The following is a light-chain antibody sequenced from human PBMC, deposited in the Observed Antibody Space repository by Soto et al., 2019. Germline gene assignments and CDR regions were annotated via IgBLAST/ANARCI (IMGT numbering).Light chain of an antibody. CDR2: KAS. V-gene: IGKV1-5*03. CDR3: QQYNSYVAVT. J-gene: IGKJ4*01. Sequence: DIQMTQSPSTLSASVGDRVTITCRASQSISSWLAWYQQKPGKAPKLLIYKASSLESGVPSRFSGSGSGTEFTLTISSLQPDDFATYYCQQYNSYVAVTFGGGTKVEIK. CDR1: QSISSW.